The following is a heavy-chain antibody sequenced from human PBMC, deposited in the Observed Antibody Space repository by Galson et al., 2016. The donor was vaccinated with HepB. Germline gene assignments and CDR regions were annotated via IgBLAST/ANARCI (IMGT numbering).Heavy chain of an antibody. CDR1: GFSLSAPGVG. CDR2: IYWDDDK. V-gene: IGHV2-5*02. D-gene: IGHD3-22*01. Sequence: PALVKPTQTLTLTCTFSGFSLSAPGVGVGWIRQPPGKALEWLALIYWDDDKRYSPSLKSRLTITKDTSKNQVVLTMTNMDPVDTATYYCAHRKINYYDNRPLDPWGQGTLVTVSS. J-gene: IGHJ5*02. CDR3: AHRKINYYDNRPLDP.